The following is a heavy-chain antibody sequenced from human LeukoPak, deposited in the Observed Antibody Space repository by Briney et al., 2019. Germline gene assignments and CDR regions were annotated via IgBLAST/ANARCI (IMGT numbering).Heavy chain of an antibody. V-gene: IGHV1-2*02. J-gene: IGHJ4*02. CDR2: INPNSGAT. Sequence: ASVKVSCKASVYTLAGYFMHWVRQAPGQGLEWMGWINPNSGATNYAQNLQGRVTMPRDTSISTAYMELRSDDTAVYYCARGHYDTSGYYHLDYWGQGTLVTVSS. CDR1: VYTLAGYF. D-gene: IGHD3-22*01. CDR3: ARGHYDTSGYYHLDY.